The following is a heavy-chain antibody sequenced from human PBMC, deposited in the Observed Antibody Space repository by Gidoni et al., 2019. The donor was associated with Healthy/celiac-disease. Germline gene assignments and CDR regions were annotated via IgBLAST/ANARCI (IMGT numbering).Heavy chain of an antibody. J-gene: IGHJ4*02. CDR2: ISSSSSYI. D-gene: IGHD6-6*01. Sequence: EVQLVESGGGLVKPGGSLRPSCAASGFTFSSYSMNWVRQAQGKGLEWVSSISSSSSYIYYADSVKGRFTISRDNAKNSLYLQMNSLRAEDTAVYYCASLQIAAHDDYWGQGTLVTVSS. CDR3: ASLQIAAHDDY. V-gene: IGHV3-21*01. CDR1: GFTFSSYS.